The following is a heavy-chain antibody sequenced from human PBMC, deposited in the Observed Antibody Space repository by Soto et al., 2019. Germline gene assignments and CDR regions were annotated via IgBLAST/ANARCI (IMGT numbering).Heavy chain of an antibody. CDR1: GGSISIYY. J-gene: IGHJ6*03. V-gene: IGHV4-59*08. CDR3: ARLVATVTTGPYYYYYYMDV. D-gene: IGHD4-17*01. CDR2: IYYSGST. Sequence: PSETLSLTCTVSGGSISIYYWSWIRQPPGKGLEWIGYIYYSGSTNYNPSLKSRVTISVDTSKNQFSLKLSSVTAADTAVYYCARLVATVTTGPYYYYYYMDVWGKGTTVTVSS.